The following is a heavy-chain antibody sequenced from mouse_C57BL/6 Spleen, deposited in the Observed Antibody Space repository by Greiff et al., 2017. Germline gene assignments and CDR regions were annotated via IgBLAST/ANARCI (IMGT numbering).Heavy chain of an antibody. Sequence: VQLQQSGPELVKPGASVKISCKASGYTFTDYYMNWVKQSHGKSLEWIGDINPNNGGTSYNQKFKGKATLTVDKSSSTAYMELRSLTSEATAVYYCARRGGQGYYYAMDYWGQGTSVTVSS. V-gene: IGHV1-26*01. J-gene: IGHJ4*01. CDR2: INPNNGGT. D-gene: IGHD3-3*01. CDR1: GYTFTDYY. CDR3: ARRGGQGYYYAMDY.